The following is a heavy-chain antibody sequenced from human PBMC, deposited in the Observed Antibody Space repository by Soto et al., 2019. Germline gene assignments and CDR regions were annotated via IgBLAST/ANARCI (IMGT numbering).Heavy chain of an antibody. CDR1: GGSVSSGSYY. CDR3: ARDSRVATIEPYYYGMDV. Sequence: SETLSLTCTVSGGSVSSGSYYWSWIRQPPGKGLEWIGYIYYSGSTNYNPSLKSRVTISVDTSKNQFSLKLSSVTAADTAVYYCARDSRVATIEPYYYGMDVWGQGTTVTVSS. J-gene: IGHJ6*02. CDR2: IYYSGST. V-gene: IGHV4-61*01. D-gene: IGHD5-12*01.